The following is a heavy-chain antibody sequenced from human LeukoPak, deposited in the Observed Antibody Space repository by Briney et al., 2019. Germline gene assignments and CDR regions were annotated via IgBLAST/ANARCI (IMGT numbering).Heavy chain of an antibody. D-gene: IGHD2-15*01. Sequence: PGGSLRLSCAASGFTFSSYAMSWVRQGPGKGREWVSAISVSGNTYHSDSVTGGFTISRDSSKNTLYLQMNSLRAGDAAVYYCAKAPVTTCSGAYCYPFDYWSQGTLVTVSS. CDR2: ISVSGNT. CDR3: AKAPVTTCSGAYCYPFDY. CDR1: GFTFSSYA. J-gene: IGHJ4*02. V-gene: IGHV3-23*01.